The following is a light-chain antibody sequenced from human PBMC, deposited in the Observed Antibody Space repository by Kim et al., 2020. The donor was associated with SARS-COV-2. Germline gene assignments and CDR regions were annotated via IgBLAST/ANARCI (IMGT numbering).Light chain of an antibody. CDR2: AAS. CDR3: QQLNSYPLT. CDR1: QGIGSY. J-gene: IGKJ4*01. Sequence: DIQLTQSPSFLSASVGDRVTITCRASQGIGSYLAWYQQNPGKAPKLLIYAASTLQSGVPSRFSGSGSGTEFTLTISSLQPEDFATYYCQQLNSYPLTFGGGTKVEIK. V-gene: IGKV1-9*01.